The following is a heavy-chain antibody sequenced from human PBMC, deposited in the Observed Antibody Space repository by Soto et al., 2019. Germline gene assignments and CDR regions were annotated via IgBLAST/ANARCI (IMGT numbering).Heavy chain of an antibody. CDR2: IYYSGST. Sequence: SETLSRSCAVSGCSVSIYYWSWIRQPPGKGLEWIGYIYYSGSTNYNPSLKSRVTISVDTSKNQFSLKLSSVTAADTAVYYCARVWGGAFDIWGQGTMVT. J-gene: IGHJ3*02. V-gene: IGHV4-59*02. D-gene: IGHD3-10*01. CDR1: GCSVSIYY. CDR3: ARVWGGAFDI.